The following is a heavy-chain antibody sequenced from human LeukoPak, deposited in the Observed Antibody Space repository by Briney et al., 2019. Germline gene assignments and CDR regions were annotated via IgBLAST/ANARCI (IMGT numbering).Heavy chain of an antibody. CDR1: GGSISSYY. CDR2: IYYSGST. D-gene: IGHD6-19*01. V-gene: IGHV4-59*08. CDR3: ARQGVAGTFFS. J-gene: IGHJ5*02. Sequence: SETLSLTCTVSGGSISSYYWSWIRQPPGKGLEWIGYIYYSGSTNYNPSLKSRVTISVDTSKNQFSLKLSSVTAADTAVYYCARQGVAGTFFSWGQGTLVTVSS.